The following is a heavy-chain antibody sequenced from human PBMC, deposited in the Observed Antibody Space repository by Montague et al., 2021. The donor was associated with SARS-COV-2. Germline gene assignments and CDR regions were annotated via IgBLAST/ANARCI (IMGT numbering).Heavy chain of an antibody. CDR1: GGSISSSSYY. Sequence: SETLSLTCTVSGGSISSSSYYWGWLRQPPGKGLEWIGSIYYSGSTYYNPSLKSRVTISVDTSKNQFSLKLSSVTAADTAVHYCARESGSGSYLVYWGQGTLVTVSS. V-gene: IGHV4-39*01. CDR3: ARESGSGSYLVY. J-gene: IGHJ4*02. D-gene: IGHD3-10*01. CDR2: IYYSGST.